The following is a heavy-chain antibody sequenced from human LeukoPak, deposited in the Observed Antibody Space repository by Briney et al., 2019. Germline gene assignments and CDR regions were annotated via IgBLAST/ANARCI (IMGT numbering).Heavy chain of an antibody. D-gene: IGHD1-26*01. CDR1: GFTFSSYS. Sequence: GGSLRLSCAASGFTFSSYSMNWVRQAPGKGLEWVSYISGSGSTMYYGDSVKGRFAISRDNAKNSLYLQMNSLRAEDTAVYYCARRVGAWGQGTLVTVSS. CDR2: ISGSGSTM. CDR3: ARRVGA. V-gene: IGHV3-48*04. J-gene: IGHJ5*02.